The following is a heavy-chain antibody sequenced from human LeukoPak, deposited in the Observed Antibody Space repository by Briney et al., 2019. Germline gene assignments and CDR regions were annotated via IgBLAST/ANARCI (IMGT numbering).Heavy chain of an antibody. CDR2: INPDSGVT. CDR3: ARDRDPSSPYDAFDI. CDR1: GYTFTGYY. J-gene: IGHJ3*02. V-gene: IGHV1-2*02. D-gene: IGHD3-10*01. Sequence: ASVKFSCKASGYTFTGYYIHWVRQAPGQGLEWMGWINPDSGVTNYAQKFQGRVTMTRDTSISTAYMELSRPRSDDTAVYYCARDRDPSSPYDAFDIWGQGTMVTVSS.